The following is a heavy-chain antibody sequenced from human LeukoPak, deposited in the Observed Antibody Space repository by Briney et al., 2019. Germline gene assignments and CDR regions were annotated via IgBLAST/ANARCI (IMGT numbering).Heavy chain of an antibody. V-gene: IGHV1-2*02. CDR2: INPNSGGT. Sequence: ASVKVSCKASGYTLTGYYIHWVRQAPGQGLEWMGWINPNSGGTNYVQKFQGRVTMTRDTSISTAYMELSRLISDDTAVYYCAGLNVDNWQLCPYGMDVWGPGTTVTVSS. J-gene: IGHJ6*02. D-gene: IGHD1-20*01. CDR3: AGLNVDNWQLCPYGMDV. CDR1: GYTLTGYY.